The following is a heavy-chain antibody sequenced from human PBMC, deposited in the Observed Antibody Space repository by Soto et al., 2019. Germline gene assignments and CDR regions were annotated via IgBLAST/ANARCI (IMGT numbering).Heavy chain of an antibody. CDR3: AKGMYKIAAADSYYYGMDV. Sequence: GGSLRLSCAASGFTFSSYWMHWVRQAPGKGLVWVSRINNDGSSTDYADSVKGRFTISRDNSKNTLYLQMNSLRAEDTAVYYCAKGMYKIAAADSYYYGMDVWGQGTTVTVSS. V-gene: IGHV3-74*01. CDR2: INNDGSST. J-gene: IGHJ6*02. CDR1: GFTFSSYW. D-gene: IGHD6-13*01.